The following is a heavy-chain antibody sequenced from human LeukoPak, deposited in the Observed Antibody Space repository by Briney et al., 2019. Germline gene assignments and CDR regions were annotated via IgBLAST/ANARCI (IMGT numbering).Heavy chain of an antibody. V-gene: IGHV3-21*01. CDR1: EFTLSSFS. J-gene: IGHJ4*02. CDR2: ISSSSRYL. Sequence: GGSLRLSCAASEFTLSSFSMNWVRQAPGKGLEWVSSISSSSRYLYYVDSVKGRFTISRDNAKNSLYLQMNSLRAEDTAVYYCARDHWDILTGYYIDYWGQGTLVTVSS. D-gene: IGHD3-9*01. CDR3: ARDHWDILTGYYIDY.